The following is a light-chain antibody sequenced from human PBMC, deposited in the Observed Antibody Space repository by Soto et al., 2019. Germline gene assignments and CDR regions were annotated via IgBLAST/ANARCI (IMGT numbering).Light chain of an antibody. CDR3: QQYNNWPPWIT. Sequence: EIVMTQSPATLSVSPGERATLSCRASQSVSSNLAWYQQKPGQAPRLLIYGASTRATGIRARFSGSGSGTEFTLTISSLQSEDFAVYYCQQYNNWPPWITFGQGTRLEIK. V-gene: IGKV3-15*01. CDR1: QSVSSN. CDR2: GAS. J-gene: IGKJ5*01.